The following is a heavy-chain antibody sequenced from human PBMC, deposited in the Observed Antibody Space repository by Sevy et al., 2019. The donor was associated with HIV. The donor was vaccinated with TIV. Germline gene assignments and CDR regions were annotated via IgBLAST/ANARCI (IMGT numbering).Heavy chain of an antibody. CDR1: GFTFSSYA. CDR3: AKDRFVPSVRAFDY. V-gene: IGHV3-23*01. J-gene: IGHJ4*02. D-gene: IGHD3-10*01. CDR2: ISGSGGST. Sequence: GESLKISCAASGFTFSSYAMSWVRQAPGKGLEWVSAISGSGGSTYYADSVKGRFTISRDNSKNTLYLQMNSLRAEDTAVYYCAKDRFVPSVRAFDYWGQGTLVTVSS.